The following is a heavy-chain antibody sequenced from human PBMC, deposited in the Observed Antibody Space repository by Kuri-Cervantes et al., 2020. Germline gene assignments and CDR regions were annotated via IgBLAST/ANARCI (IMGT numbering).Heavy chain of an antibody. J-gene: IGHJ4*02. Sequence: ESLKISCVVSGFTLSRYGMHWVRQAPGKGLEWIGEIYHSGSTNYNPSLKSRVTISVDKSKNQFSLKLSSVTAADTAVYYCARGPYCGGDCYSFLDYWSQGTLVTVSS. CDR1: GFTLSRYG. D-gene: IGHD2-21*02. V-gene: IGHV4/OR15-8*01. CDR3: ARGPYCGGDCYSFLDY. CDR2: IYHSGST.